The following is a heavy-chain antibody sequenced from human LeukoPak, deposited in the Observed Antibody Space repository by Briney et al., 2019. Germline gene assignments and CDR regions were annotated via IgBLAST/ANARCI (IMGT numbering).Heavy chain of an antibody. CDR1: GFTFSSYG. Sequence: GRSLRLSCAASGFTFSSYGMHWVRQAPGKGLEWVAVISYDGSNKYYADSVKGRFTISRDNSKNTLYLQMNSLRAEDTAVYYCAKMGATWRGCFDYWGQGTLVTVSS. V-gene: IGHV3-30*18. CDR3: AKMGATWRGCFDY. J-gene: IGHJ4*02. D-gene: IGHD1-26*01. CDR2: ISYDGSNK.